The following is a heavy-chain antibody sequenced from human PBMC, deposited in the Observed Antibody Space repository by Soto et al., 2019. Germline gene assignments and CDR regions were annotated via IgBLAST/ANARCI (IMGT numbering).Heavy chain of an antibody. CDR1: GFTVSSKY. V-gene: IGHV3-66*01. J-gene: IGHJ6*03. Sequence: GSLRLSCAASGFTVSSKYMSWVRQAPGKGLEWVSLIQNVGPTYYADSVKGRFTISRDTSENTVHLQMDSLRAEDTAVYYCARDDVLGEGGRCYGVPLDVGGKGTTVT. CDR3: ARDDVLGEGGRCYGVPLDV. CDR2: IQNVGPT. D-gene: IGHD2-15*01.